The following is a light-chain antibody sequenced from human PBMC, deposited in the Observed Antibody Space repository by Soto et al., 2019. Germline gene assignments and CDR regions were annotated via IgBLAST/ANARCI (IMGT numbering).Light chain of an antibody. CDR1: SSDVGGYNY. CDR2: EVS. V-gene: IGLV2-14*01. CDR3: SSYTSSTAYV. J-gene: IGLJ1*01. Sequence: QSVLTQPASVSGSPGQSITISCTGTSSDVGGYNYVSWYQLHPGKAPKLMVYEVSNRPSGVSNRFSGSKSGNTASLTISGLQAEDEAVYYCSSYTSSTAYVFGTGTKLTVL.